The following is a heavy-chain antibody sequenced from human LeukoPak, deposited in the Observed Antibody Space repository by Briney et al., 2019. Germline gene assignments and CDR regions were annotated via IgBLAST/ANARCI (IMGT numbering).Heavy chain of an antibody. CDR2: IYSSGST. D-gene: IGHD2-15*01. V-gene: IGHV4-59*01. J-gene: IGHJ4*02. CDR3: ARGGSGNSGY. Sequence: PSETLSLTCTVSGASISSYYWSWFRQPPGKGLEWIGYIYSSGSTDYNPSLKSRVTISVDTSKNQFSLKLSSVTAADTAVYYCARGGSGNSGYWGQGTLVTVSS. CDR1: GASISSYY.